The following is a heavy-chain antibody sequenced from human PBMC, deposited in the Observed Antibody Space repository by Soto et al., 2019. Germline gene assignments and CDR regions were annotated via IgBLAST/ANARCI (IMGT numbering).Heavy chain of an antibody. Sequence: XSVKVSCKASGYTFTGYDINWVRQATGQGLEWMGWMNPNSGNTGYAQKFQGRVTMTRNTSISTAYMELSSLRSEDTAVYYCARVVDFGVVIIESAGMDVWGQGTTVTVSS. V-gene: IGHV1-8*01. CDR2: MNPNSGNT. J-gene: IGHJ6*02. CDR1: GYTFTGYD. CDR3: ARVVDFGVVIIESAGMDV. D-gene: IGHD3-3*01.